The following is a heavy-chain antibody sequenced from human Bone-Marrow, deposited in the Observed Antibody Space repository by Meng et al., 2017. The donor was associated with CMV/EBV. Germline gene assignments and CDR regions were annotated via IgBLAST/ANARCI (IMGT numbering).Heavy chain of an antibody. CDR3: ARGNPYYDFWSGLDY. V-gene: IGHV4-34*01. Sequence: SETLSLTCAVYGGSFSGYYWSWIRQPPGKGLEWIGEIDHSGSASYNPSLKSRIIISVDSSNKQVSLKLTSVTAADTAVYYCARGNPYYDFWSGLDYWGQGTLVTVSS. CDR2: IDHSGSA. J-gene: IGHJ4*02. D-gene: IGHD3-3*01. CDR1: GGSFSGYY.